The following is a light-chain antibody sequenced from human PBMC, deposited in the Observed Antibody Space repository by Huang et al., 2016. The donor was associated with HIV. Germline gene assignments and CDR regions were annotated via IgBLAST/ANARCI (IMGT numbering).Light chain of an antibody. CDR2: DAS. V-gene: IGKV1D-13*01. CDR1: QGISSA. J-gene: IGKJ5*01. CDR3: QQFNNYLT. Sequence: AIQLTQSPSSLSASVGDRVTITCRASQGISSALAWYQQKPGKAPKLLIYDASSLESGVPSRFSGSGSGTDFTLTLSSLQPEDFATYYCQQFNNYLTFGQGTRLEIK.